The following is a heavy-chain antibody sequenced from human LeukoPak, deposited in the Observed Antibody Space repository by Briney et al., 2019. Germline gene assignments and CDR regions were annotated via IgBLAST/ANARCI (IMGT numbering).Heavy chain of an antibody. CDR1: GFTFSSYS. J-gene: IGHJ4*02. Sequence: GGSLRLSCAASGFTFSSYSMNWVRQAPGKGLEWVSYITSSSSTIYYADSVKGRFTISRDNAKNSLYLQMNSLRAEDTAVYYCARETGYSRSGVIYWGQGTLVTVSS. CDR3: ARETGYSRSGVIY. D-gene: IGHD6-13*01. CDR2: ITSSSSTI. V-gene: IGHV3-48*01.